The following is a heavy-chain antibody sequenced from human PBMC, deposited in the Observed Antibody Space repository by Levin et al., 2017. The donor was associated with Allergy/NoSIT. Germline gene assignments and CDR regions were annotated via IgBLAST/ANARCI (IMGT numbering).Heavy chain of an antibody. CDR1: GYTFTGYY. Sequence: ASVKVSCKASGYTFTGYYMHWVRQAPGQGLEWMGWINPNSGGTNYAQKFQGRVTMTRDTSISTAYMELSRLRSDDTAVYYCAREPPAAIGGLDYWGQGTLVTVSS. CDR2: INPNSGGT. J-gene: IGHJ4*02. CDR3: AREPPAAIGGLDY. D-gene: IGHD2-2*01. V-gene: IGHV1-2*02.